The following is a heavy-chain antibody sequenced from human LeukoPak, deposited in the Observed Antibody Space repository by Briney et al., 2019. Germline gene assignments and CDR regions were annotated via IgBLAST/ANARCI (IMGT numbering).Heavy chain of an antibody. CDR1: GYIFNNYG. D-gene: IGHD4-17*01. CDR3: ARTTSLTASGYDY. CDR2: INPNTGDR. V-gene: IGHV1-8*03. Sequence: GASVKVSCKASGYIFNNYGINWVRQAPGQGLEWMGWINPNTGDRGYAQKFQGRVSITSDTSISTAYMELGSPRSEDTAVYFCARTTSLTASGYDYWGQGTLVTVSS. J-gene: IGHJ4*02.